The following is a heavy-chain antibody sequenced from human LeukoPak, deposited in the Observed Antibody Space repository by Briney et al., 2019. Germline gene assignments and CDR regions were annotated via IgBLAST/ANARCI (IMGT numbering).Heavy chain of an antibody. CDR2: ISSVGDNI. V-gene: IGHV3-23*01. CDR1: GFTFSTYA. D-gene: IGHD4-17*01. J-gene: IGHJ4*02. Sequence: GGSLRLSCAASGFTFSTYAMSWVRQAPGKGLEWVSHISSVGDNIYYADSVKGRFTISRDNSKNTLYLQMNSLRAEDTAVYYCAKEAGLYGDYAPEDYWGQGTLVTVSS. CDR3: AKEAGLYGDYAPEDY.